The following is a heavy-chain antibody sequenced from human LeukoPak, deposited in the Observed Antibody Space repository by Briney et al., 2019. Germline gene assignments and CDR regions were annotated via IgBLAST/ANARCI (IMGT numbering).Heavy chain of an antibody. D-gene: IGHD4-17*01. CDR3: ARDKPYGDSSDY. V-gene: IGHV3-7*01. CDR1: GFTFSTYW. Sequence: GGSLRLSCVASGFTFSTYWMSWARQAPGKGLEWVANIKQDGSEKYYVDSVEGRFTISRDNAKDSLYLQMNSLRAEDTAVYYCARDKPYGDSSDYWGQGTLVTVSS. J-gene: IGHJ4*02. CDR2: IKQDGSEK.